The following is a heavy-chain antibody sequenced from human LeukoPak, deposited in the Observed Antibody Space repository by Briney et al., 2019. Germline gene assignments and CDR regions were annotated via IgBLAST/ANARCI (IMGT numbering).Heavy chain of an antibody. CDR3: ASGQTYYYDSSGYCNFDY. CDR2: INHSGST. J-gene: IGHJ4*02. Sequence: ASETLSLTCAVYGGSFSGYYWSWIRQPPGKGLEWIGEINHSGSTNYNPSLKSRVTISVDTSKNQFSLKLSSVTAADTAVYYCASGQTYYYDSSGYCNFDYWGQGTLVTVSS. V-gene: IGHV4-34*09. CDR1: GGSFSGYY. D-gene: IGHD3-22*01.